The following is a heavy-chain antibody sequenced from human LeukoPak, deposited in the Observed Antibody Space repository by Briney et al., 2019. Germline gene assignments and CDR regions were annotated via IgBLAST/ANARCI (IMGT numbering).Heavy chain of an antibody. D-gene: IGHD2-2*01. CDR2: INPNSGGT. Sequence: ASVKVSCKASGYTFTGYYMHWVRQAPGHGLEWMGWINPNSGGTNYAQDFHGRVTMTRDTSISTAYMELSRLRSDDTAVYYCARDRAVPATGYYFDYWGQGTLVTVSS. V-gene: IGHV1-2*02. J-gene: IGHJ4*02. CDR3: ARDRAVPATGYYFDY. CDR1: GYTFTGYY.